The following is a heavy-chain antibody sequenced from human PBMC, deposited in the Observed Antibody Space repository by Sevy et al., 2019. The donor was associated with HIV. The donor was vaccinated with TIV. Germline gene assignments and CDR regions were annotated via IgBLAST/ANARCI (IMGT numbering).Heavy chain of an antibody. CDR1: GFTFSSYG. D-gene: IGHD2-2*01. J-gene: IGHJ6*02. Sequence: GESLKISCAASGFTFSSYGMHWVRQAPGKGLEWVAVIWYDGSNKYYADSVKGRFTISRDNSKNTLYLQMNSLRAEDTAVYYCARDGTRYCSSTSCPGDYYYGMDVWGQGTTVTVSS. CDR3: ARDGTRYCSSTSCPGDYYYGMDV. CDR2: IWYDGSNK. V-gene: IGHV3-33*01.